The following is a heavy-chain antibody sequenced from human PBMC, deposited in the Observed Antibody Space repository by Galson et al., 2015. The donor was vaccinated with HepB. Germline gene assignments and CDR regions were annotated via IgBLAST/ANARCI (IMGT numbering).Heavy chain of an antibody. V-gene: IGHV3-11*01. CDR2: ISSSGNTI. J-gene: IGHJ3*01. CDR1: GFTFSDYF. Sequence: SLRLSCAASGFTFSDYFMGWIRQAPGKGLECVSYISSSGNTIDYADSVKGRFTISRDNAQNSLYLQMNSLRVEDTAVYYCARRGKVDAFDLWGPGTMVTASS. D-gene: IGHD3-16*01. CDR3: ARRGKVDAFDL.